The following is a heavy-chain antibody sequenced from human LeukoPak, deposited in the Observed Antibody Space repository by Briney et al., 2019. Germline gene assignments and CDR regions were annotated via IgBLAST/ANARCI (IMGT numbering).Heavy chain of an antibody. CDR1: GYNFTNYW. Sequence: GESLKISCKGSGYNFTNYWIAWVRQMPGKGLEWMGIIYPGDSDTRYSPSFQGQVTISSDKSITTAYLQWSSLKASDTAMFYCARRGFEGVVLDAFDIWGQGTMVTVSS. CDR3: ARRGFEGVVLDAFDI. V-gene: IGHV5-51*01. J-gene: IGHJ3*02. CDR2: IYPGDSDT. D-gene: IGHD3-16*01.